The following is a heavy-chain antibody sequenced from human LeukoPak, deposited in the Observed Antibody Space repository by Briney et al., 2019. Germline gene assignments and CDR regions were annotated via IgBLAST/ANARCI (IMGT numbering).Heavy chain of an antibody. D-gene: IGHD6-13*01. CDR3: AKDGTGTWYEDY. J-gene: IGHJ4*02. V-gene: IGHV3-23*01. CDR2: IGGSGGST. CDR1: GFTFSNFA. Sequence: GGSLRLSCAASGFTFSNFAMNWVRQAPGKGLEWVSAIGGSGGSTYYADSVKGRFTISRDNSKNMLYLQMNSLRAEDTAVYYCAKDGTGTWYEDYWGQGTLVTVSS.